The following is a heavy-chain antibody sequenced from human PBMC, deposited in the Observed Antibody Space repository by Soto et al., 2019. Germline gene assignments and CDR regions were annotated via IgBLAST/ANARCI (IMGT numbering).Heavy chain of an antibody. CDR1: GYTFTSYY. Sequence: QVQLVQSGAEVKKPGASVKVSCKASGYTFTSYYMHWVRQAPGQGLEWMGIINPSGGSTSYAQKFQGRDTMTRDTSTSTVYMELSSLRSEDTAVYYCASITGIVVVPAATQNDAFDIWGQGTMVTVSS. J-gene: IGHJ3*02. CDR3: ASITGIVVVPAATQNDAFDI. V-gene: IGHV1-46*03. CDR2: INPSGGST. D-gene: IGHD2-2*01.